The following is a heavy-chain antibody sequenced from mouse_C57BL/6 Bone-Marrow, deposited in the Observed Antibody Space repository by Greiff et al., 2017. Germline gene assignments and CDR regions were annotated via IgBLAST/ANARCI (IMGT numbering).Heavy chain of an antibody. V-gene: IGHV14-4*01. CDR2: IDPENGDT. CDR1: GFNIKDDY. J-gene: IGHJ1*03. Sequence: EVQLQQSGAELVRPGASVKLSCTASGFNIKDDYMHWVKQRPEQGLEWIGWIDPENGDTEYASKFQGKATITADTSSNTAYLQLSSLTSEDTAVYYCTSPRGTVVATRYFDVWGTGTTVTVSS. CDR3: TSPRGTVVATRYFDV. D-gene: IGHD1-1*01.